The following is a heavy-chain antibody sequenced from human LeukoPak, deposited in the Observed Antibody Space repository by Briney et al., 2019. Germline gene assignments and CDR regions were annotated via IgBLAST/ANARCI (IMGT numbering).Heavy chain of an antibody. J-gene: IGHJ6*02. CDR3: AKDYTRIVVVPAAGVFYGMDV. CDR1: GFTFSSYG. D-gene: IGHD2-2*01. CDR2: ISYDGSNK. V-gene: IGHV3-30*18. Sequence: GGSLRLSCAASGFTFSSYGMHWVRQAPGKGLEWVAVISYDGSNKYYADSVKGRFTISRDNSKNTLYLQMNSLRAEDTAGYYCAKDYTRIVVVPAAGVFYGMDVWGQGTTVTVSS.